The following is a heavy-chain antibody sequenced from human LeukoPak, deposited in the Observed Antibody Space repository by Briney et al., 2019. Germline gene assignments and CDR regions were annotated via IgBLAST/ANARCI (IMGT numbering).Heavy chain of an antibody. D-gene: IGHD6-6*01. V-gene: IGHV4-39*01. Sequence: SETLSLTCTVSGGSISSSSYYWGWIRQPPGKGLEWIGSIHYSGNTYYNPSLKSRVTMLVDTSKNQFSLRLSSVTAADTAVYYCASPSISSSTYDYWGQGTLVTVSS. CDR3: ASPSISSSTYDY. J-gene: IGHJ4*02. CDR1: GGSISSSSYY. CDR2: IHYSGNT.